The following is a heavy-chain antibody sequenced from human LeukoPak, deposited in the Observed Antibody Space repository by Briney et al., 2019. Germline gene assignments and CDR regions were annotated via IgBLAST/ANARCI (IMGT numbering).Heavy chain of an antibody. CDR2: IYYDGTT. CDR1: GGSLSNFY. CDR3: ARDSLECTSTSCSDYLDN. D-gene: IGHD2-2*01. J-gene: IGHJ4*02. V-gene: IGHV4-59*01. Sequence: SETLSLTCTVSGGSLSNFYWTWIRQPPGKGLEYIGYIYYDGTTDYNPSLKSRVTISLDTSKNQFSLKVTSVTPADTAVYYCARDSLECTSTSCSDYLDNWGQGTLVTVSS.